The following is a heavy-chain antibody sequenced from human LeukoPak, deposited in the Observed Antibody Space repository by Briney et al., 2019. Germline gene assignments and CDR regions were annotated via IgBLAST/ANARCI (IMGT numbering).Heavy chain of an antibody. J-gene: IGHJ4*02. CDR2: IYYSGST. Sequence: PSETLSLTCTVSGGSVSSGNYYWSWIRQPPGKGLEWIGYIYYSGSTNYNPSLKSRVTISVDTSKNQFSLNLSSVTAADTAVYYCARDLFGYSSSSEVVWGQGTLVTVSS. CDR1: GGSVSSGNYY. V-gene: IGHV4-61*01. D-gene: IGHD6-6*01. CDR3: ARDLFGYSSSSEVV.